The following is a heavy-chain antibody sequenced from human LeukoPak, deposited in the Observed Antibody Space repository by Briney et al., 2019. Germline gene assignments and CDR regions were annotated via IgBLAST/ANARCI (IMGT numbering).Heavy chain of an antibody. D-gene: IGHD3-10*01. Sequence: SETLSLTCTVSGGSISSYYWSWIRQPPGKGLEWIGYIYYSGSTNYNPSLKSRVTISVDTSKNQFSLKLSSVTAADTAVYYCARLPYYYGSGSPGLYYYYYGMDVWGQGTTVTVSS. CDR3: ARLPYYYGSGSPGLYYYYYGMDV. J-gene: IGHJ6*02. CDR2: IYYSGST. CDR1: GGSISSYY. V-gene: IGHV4-59*08.